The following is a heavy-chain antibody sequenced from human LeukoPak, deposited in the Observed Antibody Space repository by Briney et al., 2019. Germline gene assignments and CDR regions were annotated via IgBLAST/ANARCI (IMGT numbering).Heavy chain of an antibody. CDR1: GFTFSDYY. CDR3: AKRSVLAVAGSGDY. V-gene: IGHV3-11*01. Sequence: GGSLRLSCAASGFTFSDYYMSWIRRAPGKRLEWVSYISSSGSTIYYADSVKGRFTISRDNAKNSLYLQMNSLRAEDTAVYYCAKRSVLAVAGSGDYWGQGTLVIVSS. D-gene: IGHD6-19*01. J-gene: IGHJ4*02. CDR2: ISSSGSTI.